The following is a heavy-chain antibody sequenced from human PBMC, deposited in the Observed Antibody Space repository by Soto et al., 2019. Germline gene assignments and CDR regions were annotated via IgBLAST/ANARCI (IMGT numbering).Heavy chain of an antibody. CDR3: ARVGQLADYFDY. Sequence: QVQLVESGGGVVQPGRSLSLSCAASGFTFSSYAMHWVRQAPGKGLEWVAVISYDGSNKYYADSVKGRFTISRDNSKNTLYLQMNSLRAEDTAVYYCARVGQLADYFDYCGQRTLVTVAS. CDR1: GFTFSSYA. D-gene: IGHD6-6*01. CDR2: ISYDGSNK. V-gene: IGHV3-30-3*01. J-gene: IGHJ4*02.